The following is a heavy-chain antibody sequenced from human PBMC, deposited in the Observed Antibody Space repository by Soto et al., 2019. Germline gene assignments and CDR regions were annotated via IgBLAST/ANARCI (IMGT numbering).Heavy chain of an antibody. CDR1: GYTFTSYG. CDR2: ISAYNGDT. D-gene: IGHD1-26*01. Sequence: QVQLEQSGAEVKKPGASVKVSCKTSGYTFTSYGISWVRQAPGQGLEWMGRISAYNGDTNYAQKLQGRVTMTTDTSTSTAYRELGSLRSGETAVYYSARVVGALGHWFDPWGQGTLVTVTS. J-gene: IGHJ5*02. V-gene: IGHV1-18*01. CDR3: ARVVGALGHWFDP.